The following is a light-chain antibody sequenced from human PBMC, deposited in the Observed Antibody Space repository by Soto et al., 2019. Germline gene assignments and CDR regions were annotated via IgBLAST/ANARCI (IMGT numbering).Light chain of an antibody. V-gene: IGKV3-15*01. CDR2: GAS. J-gene: IGKJ4*02. CDR3: QQYSTSLT. Sequence: EIFMTQSPATLSVSPGEKVILSCRASESVGSTLAWYQQKPGQAPRLLIRGASTRATGVPARFSGSGSGTEFTLTISSLQSEDFPVYYCQQYSTSLTFGGGTTLEIK. CDR1: ESVGST.